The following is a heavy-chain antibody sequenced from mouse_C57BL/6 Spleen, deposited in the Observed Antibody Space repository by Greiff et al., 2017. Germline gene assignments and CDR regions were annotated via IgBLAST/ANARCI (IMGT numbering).Heavy chain of an antibody. D-gene: IGHD1-1*01. Sequence: QVQLKQPGAELVRPGSSVKLSCKASGYTFTSYWMDWVKQRPGQGLEWIGNIYPSDSETHYNQKFKDKATLTVDKSSSTAYMQLSSLTSEDSAVYYCARWYYGSSYGGAYWGQGTLVTVSA. V-gene: IGHV1-61*01. CDR1: GYTFTSYW. CDR2: IYPSDSET. J-gene: IGHJ3*01. CDR3: ARWYYGSSYGGAY.